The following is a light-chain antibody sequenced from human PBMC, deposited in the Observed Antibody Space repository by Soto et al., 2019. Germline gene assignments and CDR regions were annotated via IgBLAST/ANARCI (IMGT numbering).Light chain of an antibody. CDR1: QTISNY. Sequence: DIQMTQSPSSLSASLGDIVTITFRASQTISNYLNWYQQKSGRAPELLVYAASNLQSGVPSRFTGSGSGTHFTLTISGLEPADFATYFCQQSYNTPITFGQGTRLEIK. J-gene: IGKJ5*01. CDR2: AAS. CDR3: QQSYNTPIT. V-gene: IGKV1-39*01.